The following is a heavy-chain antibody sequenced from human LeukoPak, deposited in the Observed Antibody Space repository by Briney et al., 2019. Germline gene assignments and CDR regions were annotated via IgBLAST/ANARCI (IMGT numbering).Heavy chain of an antibody. CDR3: AREGSGYPY. D-gene: IGHD5-12*01. J-gene: IGHJ4*02. CDR2: INPNSGGT. Sequence: GASVKVSCKASGYTFTGYYMHWVRQAPGKGLEWMGWINPNSGGTNYAQKFQGRVTMTRDTSISTAYMEVSRLTSDDTAVFYCAREGSGYPYWGQGTLVTVSS. CDR1: GYTFTGYY. V-gene: IGHV1-2*02.